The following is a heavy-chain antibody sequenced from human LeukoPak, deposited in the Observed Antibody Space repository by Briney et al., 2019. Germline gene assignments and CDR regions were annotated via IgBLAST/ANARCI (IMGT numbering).Heavy chain of an antibody. V-gene: IGHV4-34*01. CDR1: GGSSSGYY. CDR3: ARVLMIVDNDAFDI. D-gene: IGHD3-22*01. Sequence: SETLSLTCAVYGGSSSGYYWSWIRQPPGKGLEWIGEINHSGSTNYNPSLKRRVTISVDTSKNQFSPKLSSVTAADTAVYYCARVLMIVDNDAFDIWGQGTMVTVSS. CDR2: INHSGST. J-gene: IGHJ3*02.